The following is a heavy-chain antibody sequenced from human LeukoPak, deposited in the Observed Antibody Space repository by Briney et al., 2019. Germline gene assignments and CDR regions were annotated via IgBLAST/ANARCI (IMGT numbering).Heavy chain of an antibody. D-gene: IGHD2-15*01. CDR3: ARDICSGGSCYSGYYYGMDV. CDR2: IIPIFGTA. J-gene: IGHJ6*02. V-gene: IGHV1-69*13. Sequence: ASVQVSCKASGGTFSSYAISWVRQAPGQGLEWMGGIIPIFGTANYAQKFQGRVTITADESTSTAYMELSSLRSEDTAVYYCARDICSGGSCYSGYYYGMDVWGQGTTVTVSS. CDR1: GGTFSSYA.